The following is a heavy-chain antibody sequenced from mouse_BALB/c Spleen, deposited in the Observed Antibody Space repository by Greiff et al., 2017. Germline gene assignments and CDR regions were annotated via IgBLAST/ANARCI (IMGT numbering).Heavy chain of an antibody. CDR1: GFTFSSFG. CDR2: ISSGSSTI. D-gene: IGHD1-2*01. V-gene: IGHV5-17*02. CDR3: ARVLRLLAMDY. Sequence: EVKLMESGGGLVQPGGSRKLSCAASGFTFSSFGMHWVRQAPEKGLEWVAYISSGSSTIYYADTVKGRFTISRDNPKNTLFLQMTSLRSEDTAMYYCARVLRLLAMDYWGQGTSVTVSS. J-gene: IGHJ4*01.